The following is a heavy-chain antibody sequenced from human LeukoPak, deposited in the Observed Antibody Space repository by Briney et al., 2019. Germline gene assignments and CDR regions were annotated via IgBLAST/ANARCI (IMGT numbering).Heavy chain of an antibody. D-gene: IGHD6-13*01. CDR3: ARDWSVDIAAAATDWFDP. Sequence: GRSLTLSCAASVFSFNTYAMNWVRQAPGKGLEWVSSISSSSSYIYYADSVKGRFTISRDNAKNSLYLQMNSLRAEDTAVYYCARDWSVDIAAAATDWFDPWGQGTLVTVSS. CDR1: VFSFNTYA. V-gene: IGHV3-21*01. J-gene: IGHJ5*02. CDR2: ISSSSSYI.